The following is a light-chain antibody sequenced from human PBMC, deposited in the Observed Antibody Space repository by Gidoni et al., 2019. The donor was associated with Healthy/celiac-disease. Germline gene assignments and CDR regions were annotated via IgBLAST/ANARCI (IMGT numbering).Light chain of an antibody. CDR1: QSISSY. V-gene: IGKV1-39*01. Sequence: DIQMTQSPSSLSASVGDRVTITCRASQSISSYLNWYQQKPGKVPKLLIYAASSLQSGVPSRFSGSGSGTDFTLTISSLQPEDFATYYCQQSHSFPPYTFXQXTKLEIK. CDR3: QQSHSFPPYT. J-gene: IGKJ2*01. CDR2: AAS.